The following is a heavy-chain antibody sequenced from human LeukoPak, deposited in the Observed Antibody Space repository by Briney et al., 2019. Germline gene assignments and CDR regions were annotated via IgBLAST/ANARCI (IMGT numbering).Heavy chain of an antibody. J-gene: IGHJ4*02. Sequence: VASVKVSCKASGGTFSSYAISWVRQAPGQGLEWMGGIIPIFGTANYAQKFQGRVTITTDESTSTAYMELSSLRSEDTAVYYCARGVVVHEYTYGTFDYWGQGTLVTVSS. D-gene: IGHD5-18*01. V-gene: IGHV1-69*05. CDR3: ARGVVVHEYTYGTFDY. CDR2: IIPIFGTA. CDR1: GGTFSSYA.